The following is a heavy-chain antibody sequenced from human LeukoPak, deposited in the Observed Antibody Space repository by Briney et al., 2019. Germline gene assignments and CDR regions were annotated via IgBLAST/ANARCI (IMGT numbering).Heavy chain of an antibody. D-gene: IGHD5-18*01. V-gene: IGHV3-43*02. CDR3: ANRYSYGYGVAFDI. CDR2: ISGDGGST. CDR1: GFTSDDYA. Sequence: GGSLRLSCAASGFTSDDYAMHWVRQAPGKGLEWVSLISGDGGSTYYADSVKGRFTISRDNSKNSLYLRMNSLRTEDTALYYCANRYSYGYGVAFDIWGQGTMVTVSS. J-gene: IGHJ3*02.